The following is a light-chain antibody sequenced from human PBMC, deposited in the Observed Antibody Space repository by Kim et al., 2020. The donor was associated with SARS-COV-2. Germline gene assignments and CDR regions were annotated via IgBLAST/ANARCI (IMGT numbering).Light chain of an antibody. CDR2: SNN. J-gene: IGLJ1*01. CDR1: SSNIGNNA. CDR3: AAWDDSLSGDYV. Sequence: QSVLTQPPSASGTPGQRVTISCSGSSSNIGNNAVNWYQQPPGTAPKLLIYSNNQRPSGVPDRFSGSKSGTSASLAISGLQSEDEADYYCAAWDDSLSGDYVFGTGTKVTVL. V-gene: IGLV1-44*01.